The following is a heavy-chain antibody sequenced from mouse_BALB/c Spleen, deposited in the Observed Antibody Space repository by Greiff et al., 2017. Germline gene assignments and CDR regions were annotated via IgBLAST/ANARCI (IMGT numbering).Heavy chain of an antibody. CDR2: ISYSGST. Sequence: VQLKESGPGLVKPSQSLSLTCTVTGYSITSDYAWNWIRQFPGNKLEWMGYISYSGSTSYNPSLKSRISITRDTSKNQFFLQLNSVTTEDTATYYCARGGDNYFAWFAYWGQGTLVTVSA. J-gene: IGHJ3*01. CDR1: GYSITSDYA. D-gene: IGHD1-3*01. CDR3: ARGGDNYFAWFAY. V-gene: IGHV3-2*02.